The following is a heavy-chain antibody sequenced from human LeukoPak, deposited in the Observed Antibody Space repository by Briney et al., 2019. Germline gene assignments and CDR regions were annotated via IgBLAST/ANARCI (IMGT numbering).Heavy chain of an antibody. CDR2: ISSSGSTI. D-gene: IGHD2-15*01. V-gene: IGHV3-11*01. CDR3: ARVRYCSGGSCYSFGLPLSYYGMDV. CDR1: GFTFSDYY. J-gene: IGHJ6*02. Sequence: GGSLRLSCAASGFTFSDYYMSWIRQAPGKGLEWVPYISSSGSTIYYADSVKGRFTISRDNAKNSLYLQMNSLRAEDTAVYYCARVRYCSGGSCYSFGLPLSYYGMDVWGQGTTVTVSS.